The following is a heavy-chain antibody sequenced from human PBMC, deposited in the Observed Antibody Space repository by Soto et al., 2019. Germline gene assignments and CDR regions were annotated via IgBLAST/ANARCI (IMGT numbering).Heavy chain of an antibody. Sequence: PGGTLRLSCAASGFTFDDYAMHWVRQAPGKGLEWVSGISWNSGSIGYADSVKGRFTISRDNAKNSLYLQMNSLRAEDTALYYCAKDTGHYDFWSGPGHYYYYYGMDVWGQGTTVTVSS. D-gene: IGHD3-3*01. CDR2: ISWNSGSI. CDR1: GFTFDDYA. V-gene: IGHV3-9*01. J-gene: IGHJ6*02. CDR3: AKDTGHYDFWSGPGHYYYYYGMDV.